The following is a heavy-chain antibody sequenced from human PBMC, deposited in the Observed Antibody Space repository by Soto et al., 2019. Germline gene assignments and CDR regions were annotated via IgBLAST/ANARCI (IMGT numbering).Heavy chain of an antibody. V-gene: IGHV4-39*01. CDR1: GGSISSSSHY. CDR3: ARRSGTMVRGVKDV. J-gene: IGHJ6*02. CDR2: IYYSGST. D-gene: IGHD3-10*01. Sequence: SETLSLTCTVSGGSISSSSHYWGWIRQPPGKGLEWIGSIYYSGSTYYNPSLKSRVTISVDTSKNQFSLKLSSVTAADTAVYYCARRSGTMVRGVKDVWGQGTTVTVYS.